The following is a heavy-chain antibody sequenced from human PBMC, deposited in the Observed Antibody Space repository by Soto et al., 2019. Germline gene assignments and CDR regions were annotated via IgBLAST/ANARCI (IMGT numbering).Heavy chain of an antibody. CDR3: ARYYGSGSYYISSNDAFDI. Sequence: SETLSLTCTVSGGSISSGGYYWSWIRQHPGKGLEWIGYIYYSGSTYYNPSLKSRVTISVDTSKNQFSLKLSSVTAADTAVYYCARYYGSGSYYISSNDAFDIWGKGTMVTVSS. J-gene: IGHJ3*02. CDR1: GGSISSGGYY. CDR2: IYYSGST. D-gene: IGHD3-10*01. V-gene: IGHV4-31*03.